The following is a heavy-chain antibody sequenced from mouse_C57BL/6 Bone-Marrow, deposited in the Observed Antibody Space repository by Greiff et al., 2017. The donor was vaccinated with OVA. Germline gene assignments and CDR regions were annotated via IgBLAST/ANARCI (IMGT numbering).Heavy chain of an antibody. CDR3: ASYSNYVAD. Sequence: EVKLVESGGDLVKPGGSLKLSCAASGFTFSSYGMSWVRQTPDKRLEWVATISSGGSYTYYPDSVKGRFTITRDNAKNTLYLQVSSLKSEDTAMYYCASYSNYVADWGQGTLVTVSA. V-gene: IGHV5-6*02. D-gene: IGHD2-5*01. J-gene: IGHJ3*01. CDR1: GFTFSSYG. CDR2: ISSGGSYT.